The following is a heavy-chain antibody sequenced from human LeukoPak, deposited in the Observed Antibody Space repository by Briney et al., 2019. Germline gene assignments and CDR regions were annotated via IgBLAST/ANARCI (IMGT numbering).Heavy chain of an antibody. J-gene: IGHJ4*02. CDR2: IKQDGSEK. Sequence: GGSLRLSCAASGFTFSSYWMSWVRQAPGKGLEWVANIKQDGSEKYYVDSVKGRFTISRDNAKNSLYLQMNSLRAEDTAVYYCTRVPLLTGYLYYFDYWGQGTLVTVSS. CDR3: TRVPLLTGYLYYFDY. D-gene: IGHD3-9*01. V-gene: IGHV3-7*01. CDR1: GFTFSSYW.